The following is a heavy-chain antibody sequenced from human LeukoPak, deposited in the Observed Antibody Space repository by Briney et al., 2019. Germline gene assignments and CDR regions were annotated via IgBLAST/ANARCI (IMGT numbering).Heavy chain of an antibody. D-gene: IGHD2-2*01. CDR3: ARHAGDIVVVPAATLYNWFDP. Sequence: SETLSLTCTVSGGSISSSSYYWGWIRQPPGRGLEWIGSIYYSGSTYYNPSLKSRVTISVDTSKNQFSLKLSSVTAADTAVYYCARHAGDIVVVPAATLYNWFDPWGQGTLVTVSS. CDR2: IYYSGST. V-gene: IGHV4-39*01. J-gene: IGHJ5*02. CDR1: GGSISSSSYY.